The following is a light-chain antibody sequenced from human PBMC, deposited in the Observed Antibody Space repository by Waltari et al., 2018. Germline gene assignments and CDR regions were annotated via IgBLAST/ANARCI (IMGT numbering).Light chain of an antibody. CDR2: AES. CDR3: QHYNSYPFT. V-gene: IGKV1-16*02. J-gene: IGKJ4*01. Sequence: DIQMTQSPSSLSASVGDRVTITCRASQGISNYVAWYQQKPGKAPKSLIYAESSLPSGVPSKFRGSGTGTDFTLTISSLQPEDCATYYCQHYNSYPFTFGGGTKVEIK. CDR1: QGISNY.